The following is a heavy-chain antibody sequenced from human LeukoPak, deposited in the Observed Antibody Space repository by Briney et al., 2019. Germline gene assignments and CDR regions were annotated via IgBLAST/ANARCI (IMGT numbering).Heavy chain of an antibody. CDR1: GGTFSSYA. V-gene: IGHV1-69*06. D-gene: IGHD5-18*01. CDR2: IIPIFGTA. CDR3: ARTAMVYYFDY. Sequence: GASVKVSCKASGGTFSSYAISWVRQAPGQGLEWMGGIIPIFGTANYAQKFQGRVTITADKSTSTAYMELSSLRSEDTAVYYCARTAMVYYFDYWGQGTLVTVSS. J-gene: IGHJ4*02.